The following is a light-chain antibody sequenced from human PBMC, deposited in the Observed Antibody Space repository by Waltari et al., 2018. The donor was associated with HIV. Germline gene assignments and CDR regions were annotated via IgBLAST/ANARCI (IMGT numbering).Light chain of an antibody. CDR2: STN. Sequence: QTVVTQAPSFSVSPGGTATLTCGLSSGSVSASYCPSWYQQTPGQAPRTLIYSTNPRSSGVPDRFSGSILGNKAALTITGAQADDESVYYCSLYMGGGIWVFGGGTKLTVL. V-gene: IGLV8-61*01. CDR1: SGSVSASYC. CDR3: SLYMGGGIWV. J-gene: IGLJ3*02.